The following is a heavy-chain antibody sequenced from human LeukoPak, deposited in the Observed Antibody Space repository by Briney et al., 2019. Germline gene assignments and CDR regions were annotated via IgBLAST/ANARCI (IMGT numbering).Heavy chain of an antibody. D-gene: IGHD5-18*01. J-gene: IGHJ4*02. CDR1: GFTFGDFA. Sequence: AGGSLRLSCAGSGFTFGDFAMHWVRQAPGKGLEWVSLISEDGDTYYGDSVKGRFTVSRDNSKNSLYLQMNSLRTEDTGLYYCARVRTAMEIGAYWGQGTLVTVSS. CDR3: ARVRTAMEIGAY. CDR2: ISEDGDT. V-gene: IGHV3-43*02.